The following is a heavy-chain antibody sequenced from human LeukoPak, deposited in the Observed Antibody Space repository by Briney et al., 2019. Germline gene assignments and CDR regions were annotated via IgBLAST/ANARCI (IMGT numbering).Heavy chain of an antibody. V-gene: IGHV1-2*02. Sequence: GASVKVSCEASGYTFTYYYMHWVRQAPGQGLEWMGWINPDSGDTKYAQKFQGRVTMTRDTSISTACMDLSSLRSDDTAVYYCARDPYGDNHLDYWAKGTLVTVSS. CDR3: ARDPYGDNHLDY. J-gene: IGHJ4*02. CDR2: INPDSGDT. CDR1: GYTFTYYY. D-gene: IGHD4-17*01.